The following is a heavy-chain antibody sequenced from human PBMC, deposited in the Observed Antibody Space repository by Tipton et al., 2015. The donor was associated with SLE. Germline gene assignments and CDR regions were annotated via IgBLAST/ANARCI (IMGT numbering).Heavy chain of an antibody. J-gene: IGHJ4*02. V-gene: IGHV4-38-2*02. CDR3: ARATRIIAATATSPHYSDF. Sequence: TLSLTCTVSGYSISSGHYWGWVRQPPGKGLEWIGSLYQTATTDYNPSLKSRLTMSIDTSNNQFSLRLTSVTAADTAIYYCARATRIIAATATSPHYSDFWGQGIQVTVSS. CDR2: LYQTATT. D-gene: IGHD2-21*02. CDR1: GYSISSGHY.